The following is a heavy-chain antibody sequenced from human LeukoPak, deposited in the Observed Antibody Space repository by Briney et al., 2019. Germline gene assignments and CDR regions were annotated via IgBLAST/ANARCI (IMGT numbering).Heavy chain of an antibody. V-gene: IGHV1-2*02. Sequence: GASVKVSCKASGYTFTGYYMHWVRQAPGQGLEWMGWVNPNSGGTNYAQKFQGRVTMTRDTSISTAYMELSRLRSDDTAVYYCARGFDSKSTYFDYWGQGTLLTASS. CDR2: VNPNSGGT. CDR1: GYTFTGYY. J-gene: IGHJ4*02. D-gene: IGHD5-12*01. CDR3: ARGFDSKSTYFDY.